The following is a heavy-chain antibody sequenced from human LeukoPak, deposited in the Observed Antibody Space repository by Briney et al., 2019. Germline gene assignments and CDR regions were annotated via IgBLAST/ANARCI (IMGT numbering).Heavy chain of an antibody. V-gene: IGHV3-23*01. CDR3: AKDLWWELLHDY. J-gene: IGHJ4*02. Sequence: GGSLRLSCAASGFTFSSYAMSWVRQAPGKGLGWVSAISGSGGSTYYADSVKGRFTISRDNSKNTLYLQMNSLRAEDTAVYYCAKDLWWELLHDYWGQGTLVTVSS. D-gene: IGHD1-26*01. CDR2: ISGSGGST. CDR1: GFTFSSYA.